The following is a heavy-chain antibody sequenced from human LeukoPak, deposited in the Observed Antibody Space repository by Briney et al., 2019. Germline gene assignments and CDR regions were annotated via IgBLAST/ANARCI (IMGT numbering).Heavy chain of an antibody. D-gene: IGHD6-13*01. J-gene: IGHJ4*02. V-gene: IGHV3-9*01. Sequence: PGRSLRLSCAASGFTFDDYAMHWVRQAPGKGLEWVPGISWNSGSIGYADSVKGRFTISRDNAKNSLYLQMNSLRAEDTALYYCAKEEGPIIAAAAPGWGQGTLVTVSS. CDR3: AKEEGPIIAAAAPG. CDR1: GFTFDDYA. CDR2: ISWNSGSI.